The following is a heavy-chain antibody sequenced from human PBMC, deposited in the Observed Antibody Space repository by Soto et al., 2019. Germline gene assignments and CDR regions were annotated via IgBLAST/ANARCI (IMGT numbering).Heavy chain of an antibody. D-gene: IGHD6-19*01. V-gene: IGHV4-59*12. CDR3: ARPAYSSGWWAFDI. Sequence: QVQLQESGPGLVKPSETLSLTCTVSGGSISSYYWSWIRQPPGKGLEWIGYIYYSGNTNYNPSFKSRVTISRDTSKNQFSLKLTSVTAADTAVYYCARPAYSSGWWAFDIWGQGTMVTVSS. CDR2: IYYSGNT. CDR1: GGSISSYY. J-gene: IGHJ3*02.